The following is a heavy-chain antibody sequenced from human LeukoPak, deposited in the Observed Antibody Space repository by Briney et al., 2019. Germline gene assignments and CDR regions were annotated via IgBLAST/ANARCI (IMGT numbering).Heavy chain of an antibody. CDR3: AGARQYQLLSPQQHYGMDV. CDR2: INPSGGST. V-gene: IGHV1-46*01. D-gene: IGHD2-2*01. Sequence: ASVKVSCKASGYTFTSYYMHWVRQAPGQGLEWMGIINPSGGSTSYAQKFQGRVTMTRDTSTSTVYMELSSLRSEDTAVYYCAGARQYQLLSPQQHYGMDVWGQGTTVTVSS. CDR1: GYTFTSYY. J-gene: IGHJ6*02.